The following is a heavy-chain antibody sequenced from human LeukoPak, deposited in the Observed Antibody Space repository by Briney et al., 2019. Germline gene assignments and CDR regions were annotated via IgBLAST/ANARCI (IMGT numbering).Heavy chain of an antibody. D-gene: IGHD5-18*01. V-gene: IGHV4-39*01. CDR2: IYYSGST. CDR3: ARHGLDTAMMNYYYYYMDV. J-gene: IGHJ6*03. CDR1: GGSISSSSYY. Sequence: SETLSLTCTVSGGSISSSSYYWGWLRQPPGKGLEWIGSIYYSGSTYYNPSLKSRVTISVDTSKNQFSLKLSSVTAADTAMYYCARHGLDTAMMNYYYYYMDVWGKGTTVTVSS.